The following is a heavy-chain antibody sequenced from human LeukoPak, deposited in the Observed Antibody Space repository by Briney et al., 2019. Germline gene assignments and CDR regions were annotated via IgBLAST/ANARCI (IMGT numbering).Heavy chain of an antibody. J-gene: IGHJ6*02. V-gene: IGHV1-8*01. CDR3: ATDKYSTITTDYYYGMDV. Sequence: SVKVSCKASGYTFARYDINGVRQATGQGLEGMGWMNPNNGNTDYAQKLQGRVTMTRNTSISTAYMELSSLRSEDTDVYYCATDKYSTITTDYYYGMDVWGQGTTVTVSS. CDR1: GYTFARYD. CDR2: MNPNNGNT. D-gene: IGHD2-2*01.